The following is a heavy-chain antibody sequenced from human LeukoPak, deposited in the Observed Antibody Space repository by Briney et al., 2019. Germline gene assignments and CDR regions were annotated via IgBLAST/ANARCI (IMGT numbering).Heavy chain of an antibody. CDR2: INHSGST. CDR3: ARAPDGEIDY. CDR1: GGLLRCKY. Sequence: PSVLLCFTRGACGGLLRCKYCHWFLWHPGKGLEWIGEINHSGSTNYNPSLKSRVTISVDTSKNQFSLKLSSVTAADTAVYYCARAPDGEIDYWGQGTLVTVSS. D-gene: IGHD5-24*01. J-gene: IGHJ4*02. V-gene: IGHV4-34*01.